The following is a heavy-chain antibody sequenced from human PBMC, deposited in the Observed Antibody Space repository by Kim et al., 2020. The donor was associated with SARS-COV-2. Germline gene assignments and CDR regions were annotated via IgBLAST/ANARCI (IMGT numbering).Heavy chain of an antibody. J-gene: IGHJ5*02. V-gene: IGHV1-3*01. D-gene: IGHD1-7*01. Sequence: KFQGRVTITRDTSASTAYMELSSLRSEDTAVYYCVREVTDNWNYVGWFDPWGQGTLVTVSS. CDR3: VREVTDNWNYVGWFDP.